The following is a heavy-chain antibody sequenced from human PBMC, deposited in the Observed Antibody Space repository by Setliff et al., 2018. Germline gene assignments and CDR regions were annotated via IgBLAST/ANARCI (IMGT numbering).Heavy chain of an antibody. J-gene: IGHJ5*01. CDR1: GGSINSGPYY. Sequence: PSETLSLTCTVTGGSINSGPYYWTWIRQSAGKGLEWLGQIYSKGSMNYNPSLTSRVTISADTSKNRFTLNLRSVTAADTAVYYCARARYCSGGRCYWTWLDSWAQGTLVTVSS. V-gene: IGHV4-61*09. CDR3: ARARYCSGGRCYWTWLDS. CDR2: IYSKGSM. D-gene: IGHD2-15*01.